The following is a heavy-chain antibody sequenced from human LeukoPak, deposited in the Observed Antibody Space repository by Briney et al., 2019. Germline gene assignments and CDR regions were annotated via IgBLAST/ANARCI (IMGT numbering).Heavy chain of an antibody. J-gene: IGHJ4*02. CDR2: ISSSSSYI. Sequence: GGSLRLSCAASGFTFSSYSMNWVRQAPGKGLEWVSSISSSSSYIYYADSVKGRLTISRDNAKNSLYLQMNSLRAEDTAVYYCAGDDYGGNSLDYWGQGTLVTVSS. CDR3: AGDDYGGNSLDY. CDR1: GFTFSSYS. V-gene: IGHV3-21*01. D-gene: IGHD4-23*01.